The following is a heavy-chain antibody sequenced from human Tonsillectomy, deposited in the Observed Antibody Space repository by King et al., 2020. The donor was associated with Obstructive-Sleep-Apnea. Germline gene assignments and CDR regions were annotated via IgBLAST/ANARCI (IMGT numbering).Heavy chain of an antibody. V-gene: IGHV3-15*01. Sequence: VQLVESGGGLVKPGGSLRLSCAASGFTFSNAWMSGVRQAPGKGREWVGRIKSKTDGGTTDYAAPVKGRFTISREDSKNTLYLQMNSLKTEDTAVYDCITRYCTNGVFSGVLSFDYWGQGTLVTVSS. CDR3: ITRYCTNGVFSGVLSFDY. J-gene: IGHJ4*02. CDR2: IKSKTDGGTT. D-gene: IGHD2-8*01. CDR1: GFTFSNAW.